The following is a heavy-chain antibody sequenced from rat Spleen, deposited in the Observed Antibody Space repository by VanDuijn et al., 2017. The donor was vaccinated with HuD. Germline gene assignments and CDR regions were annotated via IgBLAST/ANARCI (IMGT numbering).Heavy chain of an antibody. CDR2: ISYDGGST. Sequence: EVQLVESGGGLVQPGRSLKLSCAASEFTFSDYYMAWVRQAPTKGLEWVASISYDGGSTYYRDSVKGRFTISRDNTKSSLYLQMDSLRSEDTATYYCARLGNSGFGNWFAYWGQGTLVTVSS. V-gene: IGHV5-20*01. CDR1: EFTFSDYY. J-gene: IGHJ3*01. D-gene: IGHD4-4*01. CDR3: ARLGNSGFGNWFAY.